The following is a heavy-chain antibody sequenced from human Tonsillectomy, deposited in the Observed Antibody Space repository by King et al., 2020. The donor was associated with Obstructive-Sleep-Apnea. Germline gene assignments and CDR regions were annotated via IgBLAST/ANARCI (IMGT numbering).Heavy chain of an antibody. Sequence: QLQESGGDLVQPGGSLRLSCAASGFTFSSYSMNWVRQAPGKGLEWVSYISSGISTIYYADSVKGRFTISRDNANNPLYLQMNSLRAEDTAVYYCAREGLVAAGRIDYWGQGTLVTVSS. CDR1: GFTFSSYS. V-gene: IGHV3-48*04. CDR2: ISSGISTI. D-gene: IGHD6-13*01. J-gene: IGHJ4*02. CDR3: AREGLVAAGRIDY.